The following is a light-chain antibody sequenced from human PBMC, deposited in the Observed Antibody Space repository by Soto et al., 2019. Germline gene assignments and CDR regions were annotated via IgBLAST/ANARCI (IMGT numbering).Light chain of an antibody. Sequence: VPTQSPASVTVSLGERATINCESSQGLLYNSNNKNYLAWYQQKPGQPPKLLFYWASTRESGVPDRFSGSGSVTYFTLTIASRNANTVALYNYQEYYCSALTFAVGTKVDIK. CDR3: QEYYCSALT. CDR1: QGLLYNSNNKNY. CDR2: WAS. V-gene: IGKV4-1*01. J-gene: IGKJ4*01.